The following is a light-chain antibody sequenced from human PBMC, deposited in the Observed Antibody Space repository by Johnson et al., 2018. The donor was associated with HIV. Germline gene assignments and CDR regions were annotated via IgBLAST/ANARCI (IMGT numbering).Light chain of an antibody. Sequence: QSVLTRPPSVSAAPGQRVSISCSGSSSNIGNNYVSWYQQVPGTAPNLLIYDNNRRPSGIPDRFSGSKSGTSATLGITGLQTGDEADYYCGTWDSSLSANVFGTGTKVTVL. CDR3: GTWDSSLSANV. V-gene: IGLV1-51*01. CDR2: DNN. CDR1: SSNIGNNY. J-gene: IGLJ1*01.